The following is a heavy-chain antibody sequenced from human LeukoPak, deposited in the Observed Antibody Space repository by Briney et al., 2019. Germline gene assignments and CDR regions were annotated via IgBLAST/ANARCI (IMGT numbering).Heavy chain of an antibody. CDR1: GYTFTSYD. Sequence: ASVKVSCKASGYTFTSYDINWVRQATGQGLEWMGWMNPNSGNTGYAQKFQGRVTMTRNTSISTAYMELSSLRSEDTAVYYCATDDHDYGDPPGYWGQGTLVTVSS. CDR3: ATDDHDYGDPPGY. D-gene: IGHD4-17*01. CDR2: MNPNSGNT. V-gene: IGHV1-8*01. J-gene: IGHJ4*02.